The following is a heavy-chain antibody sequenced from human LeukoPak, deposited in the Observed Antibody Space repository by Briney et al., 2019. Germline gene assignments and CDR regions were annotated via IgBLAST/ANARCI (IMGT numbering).Heavy chain of an antibody. D-gene: IGHD5/OR15-5a*01. V-gene: IGHV3-53*01. J-gene: IGHJ3*02. CDR1: GFTVRNKF. CDR2: IRSDGNR. Sequence: GGSLRLSCAASGFTVRNKFMYWVHQAPGKGLEWVSVIRSDGNRHYADSVEGRFSISRDDSKNTIYLQMNSLRAEDTAVYYCAREENGGVYDDGFDIWGQGTMVTVSS. CDR3: AREENGGVYDDGFDI.